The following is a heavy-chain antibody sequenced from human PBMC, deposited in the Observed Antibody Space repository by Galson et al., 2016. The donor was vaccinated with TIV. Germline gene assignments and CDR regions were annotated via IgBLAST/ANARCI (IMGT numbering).Heavy chain of an antibody. Sequence: QSGAEVKKPGESLKISCKASGATFSDYAINWVRQTPGQGLEWMGGIIPFLRTPTYAQKFQGRVTITADESTSSVYMDLNRPRSEDTAVYYCAQRIHLGELGDWFDPWGQGTLVTVSS. D-gene: IGHD3-16*01. CDR3: AQRIHLGELGDWFDP. CDR2: IIPFLRTP. CDR1: GATFSDYA. J-gene: IGHJ5*02. V-gene: IGHV1-69*01.